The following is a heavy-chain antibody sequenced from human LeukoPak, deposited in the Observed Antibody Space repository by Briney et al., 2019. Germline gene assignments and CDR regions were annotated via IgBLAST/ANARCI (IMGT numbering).Heavy chain of an antibody. V-gene: IGHV4-4*07. J-gene: IGHJ5*02. CDR3: ARWISGSYYRNWFDP. CDR1: GGSLSSLY. D-gene: IGHD1-26*01. Sequence: PSETLSLTCTLSGGSLSSLYGRWIRPPAGGGREWIGRIYTRGSHKYNPSLKTRVPMSVDTSKNQFSLKLSSVTAADAAVYYCARWISGSYYRNWFDPWGQGTLVTVSS. CDR2: IYTRGSH.